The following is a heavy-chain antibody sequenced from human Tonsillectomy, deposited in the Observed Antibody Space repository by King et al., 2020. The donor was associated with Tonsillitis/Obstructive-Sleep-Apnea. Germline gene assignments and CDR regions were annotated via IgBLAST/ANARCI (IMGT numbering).Heavy chain of an antibody. CDR3: AREDGRYCSSTSCYSEGLDYYYYYMDV. CDR1: GFTFSSYN. Sequence: VQLVESGGGLVKPGGSLRLSCAASGFTFSSYNMNWVRQAPGKGLEWVSSISSSSGYIFYADSVKGRFTITRDNTKNSLYLQMNSLRAEDTAVYYCAREDGRYCSSTSCYSEGLDYYYYYMDVWGKGTTVTVSS. V-gene: IGHV3-21*01. CDR2: ISSSSGYI. J-gene: IGHJ6*03. D-gene: IGHD2-2*01.